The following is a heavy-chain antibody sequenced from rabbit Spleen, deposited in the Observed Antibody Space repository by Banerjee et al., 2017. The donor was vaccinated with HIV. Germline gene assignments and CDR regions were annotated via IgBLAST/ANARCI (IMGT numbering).Heavy chain of an antibody. CDR3: ARGGINYGYAGYSYATYFNL. Sequence: QSLEVSGGDLVKPGASLTLTCTASGFSFSSVNWIYWVRQAPGKGLEWISCIAGSSGSTYYASWAKGRFTISKASSTTVTLQMTSLTAADTATYFCARGGINYGYAGYSYATYFNLWGQGTLVTV. V-gene: IGHV1S40*01. CDR2: IAGSSGST. D-gene: IGHD6-1*01. J-gene: IGHJ4*01. CDR1: GFSFSSVNW.